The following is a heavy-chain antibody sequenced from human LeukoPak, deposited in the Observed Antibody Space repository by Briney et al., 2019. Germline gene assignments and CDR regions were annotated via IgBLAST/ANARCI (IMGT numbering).Heavy chain of an antibody. CDR3: AKSSYYDSSGYYREYYFDY. D-gene: IGHD3-22*01. CDR1: GFTFSSYW. CDR2: IASDGSST. Sequence: PGGSLRLSCAASGFTFSSYWMNWVRQAPGKGLVWVSRIASDGSSTTYADSVKGRFTISRDNSKNTLVLQMNSLRAEDTAVYYCAKSSYYDSSGYYREYYFDYWGRGTLVTVSS. J-gene: IGHJ4*02. V-gene: IGHV3-74*01.